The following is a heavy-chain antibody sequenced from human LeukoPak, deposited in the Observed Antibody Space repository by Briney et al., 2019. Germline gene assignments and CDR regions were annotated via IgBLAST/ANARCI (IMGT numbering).Heavy chain of an antibody. D-gene: IGHD6-13*01. Sequence: SETLSLTCTVSGGSISSYYWSWLRQPPGKGLEWIGYIYYSGSTNYNPSLKSRVTIPVDTFQNKFSLKLSSVTAADAAVDYCAREKRQQLVLYYYYYMDVWGKGTTVTVSS. J-gene: IGHJ6*03. CDR3: AREKRQQLVLYYYYYMDV. V-gene: IGHV4-59*01. CDR2: IYYSGST. CDR1: GGSISSYY.